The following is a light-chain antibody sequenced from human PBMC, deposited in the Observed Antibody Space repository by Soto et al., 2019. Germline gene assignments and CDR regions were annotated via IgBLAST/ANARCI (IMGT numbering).Light chain of an antibody. V-gene: IGKV3D-20*02. Sequence: ETVLTQAPGTLSLSPGERATLSCRASQSVNGNYLAWYQQKPGQAPRLLIYGTSSRATGIPDRFSGSGSGTDFTLTISRLEPEDLALYYCQLPSNWHTIGQGTKVDSK. CDR3: QLPSNWHT. CDR1: QSVNGNY. J-gene: IGKJ1*01. CDR2: GTS.